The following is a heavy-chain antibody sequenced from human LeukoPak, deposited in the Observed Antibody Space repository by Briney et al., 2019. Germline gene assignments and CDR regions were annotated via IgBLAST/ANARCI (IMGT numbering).Heavy chain of an antibody. V-gene: IGHV1-46*01. Sequence: GASVKVSCKASGYTFTSYYMHWVRQAPGQGLEWMGIINPSGGSTSYAQKFQGRVTMTRDTSTSTVYMELSSLRSEDTAVYYCAGGCIVVVPAAVNRAHNWFDPWGQGTLVTVSS. CDR2: INPSGGST. CDR3: AGGCIVVVPAAVNRAHNWFDP. D-gene: IGHD2-2*01. J-gene: IGHJ5*02. CDR1: GYTFTSYY.